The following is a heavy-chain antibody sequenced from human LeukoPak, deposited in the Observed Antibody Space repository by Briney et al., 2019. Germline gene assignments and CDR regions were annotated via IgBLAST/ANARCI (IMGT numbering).Heavy chain of an antibody. CDR1: GITFDDYA. CDR2: ISWNSGSI. V-gene: IGHV3-9*01. J-gene: IGHJ4*02. D-gene: IGHD3-22*01. CDR3: AKGDYDSSGYYGGLEY. Sequence: GGSLRLSCAVSGITFDDYAMHWVRQAPGKGLEWVSGISWNSGSIGYADSVKGRFTISRDNAKNSLYLQMNSLRAEDTALYYCAKGDYDSSGYYGGLEYWGQGTLVTVSS.